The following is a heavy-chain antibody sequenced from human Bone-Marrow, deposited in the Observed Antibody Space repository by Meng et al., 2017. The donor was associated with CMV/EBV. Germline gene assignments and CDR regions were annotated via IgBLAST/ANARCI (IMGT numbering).Heavy chain of an antibody. J-gene: IGHJ4*02. Sequence: EVQLVESXXGLVQPGXSLGLFXEASGFTFSSAWRGWVRQGPGKGLEWVGRIISNTDGGTSDYAAPMKGRFTISRDDSKNTLYLQIDSLKTEDTAVYFCGTDWDGILAAQGVHWGQGTLVTVSS. V-gene: IGHV3-15*01. CDR1: GFTFSSAW. CDR3: GTDWDGILAAQGVH. D-gene: IGHD6-25*01. CDR2: IISNTDGGTS.